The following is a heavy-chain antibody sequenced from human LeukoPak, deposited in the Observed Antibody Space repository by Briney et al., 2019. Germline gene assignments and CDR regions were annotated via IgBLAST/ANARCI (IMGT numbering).Heavy chain of an antibody. CDR3: ARGGAAADRNPYYFDY. J-gene: IGHJ4*02. CDR2: IYYSGST. V-gene: IGHV4-59*01. CDR1: GGSISSYY. Sequence: PSETLSLTCTVSGGSISSYYWSWIRQPPGKGLEWIGYIYYSGSTNYNPSLKSRVTISVDTSKNQFSLKLNSVTAADTAVYYCARGGAAADRNPYYFDYWGQGTLVTVSS. D-gene: IGHD6-13*01.